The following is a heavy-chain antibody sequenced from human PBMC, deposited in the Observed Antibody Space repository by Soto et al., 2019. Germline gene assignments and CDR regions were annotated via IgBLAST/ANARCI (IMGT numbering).Heavy chain of an antibody. J-gene: IGHJ4*02. CDR3: ATEVNSTYYFDY. V-gene: IGHV1-24*01. D-gene: IGHD1-7*01. Sequence: ASVKVSCKVSGYALTELSMHWVRQAPGKGLEWMGGFDPEDGETIYAQKFQGRVTMTEDTSTDTAYMELSSLRSEDTAVYYCATEVNSTYYFDYWGQGTLVTVSS. CDR2: FDPEDGET. CDR1: GYALTELS.